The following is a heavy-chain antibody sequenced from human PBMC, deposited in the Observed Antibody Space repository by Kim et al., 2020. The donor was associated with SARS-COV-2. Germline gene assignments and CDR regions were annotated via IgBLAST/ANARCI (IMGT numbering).Heavy chain of an antibody. CDR1: GYTLTELS. Sequence: ASVKVSCKVSGYTLTELSMHWVRQAPGKGLEWMGGFDPEDGETIYAQKFQGRVTMTEDTSTDTAYMELSSLRSEDTAVYYCATTSITMIVVGTTNNDAFDIWGQGTMVTVSS. V-gene: IGHV1-24*01. D-gene: IGHD3-22*01. CDR2: FDPEDGET. CDR3: ATTSITMIVVGTTNNDAFDI. J-gene: IGHJ3*02.